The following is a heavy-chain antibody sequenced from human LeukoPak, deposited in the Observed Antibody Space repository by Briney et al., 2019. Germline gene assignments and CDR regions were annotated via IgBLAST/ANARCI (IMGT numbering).Heavy chain of an antibody. J-gene: IGHJ4*02. CDR3: ARGPTYSSSWWRIDY. CDR2: INHSGST. D-gene: IGHD6-13*01. V-gene: IGHV4-34*01. Sequence: SETLSLTCAVYGGSFSGYYWSWIRQPPGKGLEWIGEINHSGSTNYNPSLKSRVTISVDTSKNQFSLKLSSVTAADTAVYYCARGPTYSSSWWRIDYWGQGTLVTVSS. CDR1: GGSFSGYY.